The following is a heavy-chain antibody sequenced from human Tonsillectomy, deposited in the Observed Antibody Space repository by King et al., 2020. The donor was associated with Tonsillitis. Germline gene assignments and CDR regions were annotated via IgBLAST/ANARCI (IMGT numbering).Heavy chain of an antibody. CDR1: GFTFSSYA. J-gene: IGHJ3*02. V-gene: IGHV3-64D*06. CDR3: VKERRGGYAIGLKDAFDI. Sequence: VQLVESGGGLVQPGGSLRLSCSASGFTFSSYAMHWVRQAPGKGLEYVSAISSNGGSTYYADSVKGRFTISSDNSKNTLYLQMSSLRAEDTAVYYCVKERRGGYAIGLKDAFDIWGQGTMVTVSS. D-gene: IGHD5-12*01. CDR2: ISSNGGST.